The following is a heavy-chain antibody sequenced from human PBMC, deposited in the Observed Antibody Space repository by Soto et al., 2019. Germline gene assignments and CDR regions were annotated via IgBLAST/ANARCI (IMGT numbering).Heavy chain of an antibody. D-gene: IGHD2-2*01. CDR2: ISASGRYK. Sequence: EVQLQESGGGLVQPGGSLRLSCAASGFAFSSFDMSWVRQAPGKGLEWVSAISASGRYKQYTDSVRGRFTISRDNLRNTVDLQMNSLRPEDTAVYYCTSHQIAICDYWGRGTLVTVSS. CDR3: TSHQIAICDY. J-gene: IGHJ4*02. CDR1: GFAFSSFD. V-gene: IGHV3-23*01.